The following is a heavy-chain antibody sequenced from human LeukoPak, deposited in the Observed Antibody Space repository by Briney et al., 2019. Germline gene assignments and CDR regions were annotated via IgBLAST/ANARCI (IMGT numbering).Heavy chain of an antibody. Sequence: GGALRLSSAASVVTFSSDSKNWVRQAPAGGGQWCLYIIISISTIYYADSVKGRFTISRDNSKNTLYLQRNILRAEAPAVYYFADVGITMTGGVRGEPTTVSLSS. CDR3: ADVGITMTGGV. J-gene: IGHJ6*02. V-gene: IGHV3-48*04. CDR2: IIISISTI. D-gene: IGHD3-10*02. CDR1: VVTFSSDS.